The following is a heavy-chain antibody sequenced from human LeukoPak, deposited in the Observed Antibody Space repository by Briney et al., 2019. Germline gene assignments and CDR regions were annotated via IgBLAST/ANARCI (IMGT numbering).Heavy chain of an antibody. J-gene: IGHJ4*02. V-gene: IGHV4-34*01. CDR3: ARGRRIAVT. CDR2: INHSGST. Sequence: SETLSLTCAVYGGSFGGYYWSWIRQPPGKGLEWIGEINHSGSTNYNPSLKSRVTISVDTSKNQFSLKLSSVTAADTAVYYCARGRRIAVTWGQGTLVTVSS. CDR1: GGSFGGYY. D-gene: IGHD6-19*01.